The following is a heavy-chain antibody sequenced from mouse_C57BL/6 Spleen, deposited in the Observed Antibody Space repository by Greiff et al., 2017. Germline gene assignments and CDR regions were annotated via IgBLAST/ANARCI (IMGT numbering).Heavy chain of an antibody. J-gene: IGHJ4*01. CDR3: ARSEYYGSRTYAMDY. V-gene: IGHV1-26*01. CDR1: GYTFTDYY. D-gene: IGHD1-1*01. CDR2: INPNNGGT. Sequence: EVKLVESGPELVKPGASVKISCKASGYTFTDYYMNWVKQSHGKSLEWIGDINPNNGGTSYNQKFKGKATLTVDKSSSTAYMELRSLTSEDSAVYYCARSEYYGSRTYAMDYWGQGTSVTVSS.